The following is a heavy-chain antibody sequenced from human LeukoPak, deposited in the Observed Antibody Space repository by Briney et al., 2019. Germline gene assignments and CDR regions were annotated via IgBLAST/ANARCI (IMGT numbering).Heavy chain of an antibody. Sequence: GASLKISCKASGYTFTDFDINWVRQATGQGLEWMGKMTPNTGKTGFAQKFQARLTITRDTSINTVYMELSSLRSDDTAVYYCARSFVDFWTGYYRRDWFDPWGQGTLVTVSS. CDR3: ARSFVDFWTGYYRRDWFDP. D-gene: IGHD3/OR15-3a*01. CDR1: GYTFTDFD. CDR2: MTPNTGKT. J-gene: IGHJ5*02. V-gene: IGHV1-8*03.